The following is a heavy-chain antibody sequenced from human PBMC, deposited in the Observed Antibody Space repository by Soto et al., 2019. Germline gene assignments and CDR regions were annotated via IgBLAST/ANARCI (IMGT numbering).Heavy chain of an antibody. CDR3: AKVPGRRYYDSSGNFDY. CDR2: ISGSGGST. D-gene: IGHD3-22*01. CDR1: GFTFSSYA. J-gene: IGHJ4*02. Sequence: EVQLLESGGGLVQPGGSLRLSCAASGFTFSSYAMSWVRQAPGKGLEWVSAISGSGGSTYYADSVKGRFTISRDNSKNTLYLQMNSLRAEDTAVYYCAKVPGRRYYDSSGNFDYWGQGTLVTVSS. V-gene: IGHV3-23*01.